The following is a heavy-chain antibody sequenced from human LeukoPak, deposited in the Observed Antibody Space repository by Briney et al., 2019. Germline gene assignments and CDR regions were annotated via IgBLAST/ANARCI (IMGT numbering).Heavy chain of an antibody. V-gene: IGHV3-74*01. J-gene: IGHJ4*02. CDR2: IPTDDNPT. Sequence: GGSLRLSCAASGFVFSNFVMHWVRQAPGKGLEWVSRIPTDDNPTNYADFVQGRFTISRDNAKNTVYLQMNNLRAEDTAVYYCARDHYFKIDYWGQGTLVTVSS. CDR1: GFVFSNFV. CDR3: ARDHYFKIDY. D-gene: IGHD2/OR15-2a*01.